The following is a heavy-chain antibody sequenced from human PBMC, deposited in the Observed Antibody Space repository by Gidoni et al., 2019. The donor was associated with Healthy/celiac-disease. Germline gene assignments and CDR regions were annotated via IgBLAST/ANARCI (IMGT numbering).Heavy chain of an antibody. V-gene: IGHV5-51*01. CDR1: GYSFTSYS. Sequence: EVQLVQSGAEVKKPGASLKISCKGSGYSFTSYSIGWVRQMPGKGLEWMGIIYPGDSDTRYSPSFQGQVTISADKSISTAYLQWSSLKASDTAMYYCARHRPYYSGYVLDKPYYYGMDVWGQGTTVTVSS. J-gene: IGHJ6*02. CDR3: ARHRPYYSGYVLDKPYYYGMDV. D-gene: IGHD5-12*01. CDR2: IYPGDSDT.